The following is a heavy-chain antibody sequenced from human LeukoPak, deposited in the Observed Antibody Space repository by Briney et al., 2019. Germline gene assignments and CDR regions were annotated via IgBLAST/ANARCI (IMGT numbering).Heavy chain of an antibody. CDR1: GGSISSYY. D-gene: IGHD4-11*01. V-gene: IGHV4-59*12. J-gene: IGHJ6*03. CDR2: IYYSGST. CDR3: ARGLTTTVTRHYYYYYMDV. Sequence: SETLSLTCTVSGGSISSYYWSWIRQPPGKGLEWIGYIYYSGSTNYNPPLKSRVTISVDTSKNQFSLKLSSVTAADTAVYYCARGLTTTVTRHYYYYYMDVWGKGTTVTVSS.